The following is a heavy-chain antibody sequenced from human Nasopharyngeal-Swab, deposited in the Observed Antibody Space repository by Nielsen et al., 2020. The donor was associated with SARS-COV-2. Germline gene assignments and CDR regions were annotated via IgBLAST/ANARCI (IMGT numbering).Heavy chain of an antibody. CDR3: ARDYCGGDCYGDY. J-gene: IGHJ4*02. V-gene: IGHV3-66*01. D-gene: IGHD2-21*02. Sequence: GESLKISCAASGFTVSSNYMSWVRQAPGKGLEWVSVIYSGGSTYYADSVKGRFTISRDNSKNTLYLQMNSLRAEDTAVYYCARDYCGGDCYGDYWGQGTLVTVPS. CDR2: IYSGGST. CDR1: GFTVSSNY.